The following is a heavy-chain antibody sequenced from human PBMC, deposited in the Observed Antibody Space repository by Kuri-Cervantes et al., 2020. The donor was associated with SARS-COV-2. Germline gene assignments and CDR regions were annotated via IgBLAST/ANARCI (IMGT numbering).Heavy chain of an antibody. CDR1: GFTFYNFG. J-gene: IGHJ3*02. Sequence: ESLKISCAASGFTFYNFGMTWVRQAPGKGLEWVSTINGGGDPTFYADSVKGRFTISRDNSKNMLYLQMSSLRAEDTAIYYCAKGTFDIWGQGTMVTVSS. CDR2: INGGGDPT. CDR3: AKGTFDI. V-gene: IGHV3-23*01.